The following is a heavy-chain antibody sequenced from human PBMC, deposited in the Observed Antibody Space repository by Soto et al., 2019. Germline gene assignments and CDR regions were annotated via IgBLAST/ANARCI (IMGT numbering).Heavy chain of an antibody. D-gene: IGHD6-19*01. CDR2: ISGSGGST. V-gene: IGHV3-23*01. CDR3: AKLEFEQWEEEPDY. CDR1: GFTFSSYA. Sequence: EVQLLESGGGLVQPGGSLRLSCAASGFTFSSYAMSWVRQAPGKGLEWVSAISGSGGSTYYADAVKGRFTISRDNSKKTLYLQMNSLRAEDTAVYYCAKLEFEQWEEEPDYWGQGTLVTVSS. J-gene: IGHJ4*02.